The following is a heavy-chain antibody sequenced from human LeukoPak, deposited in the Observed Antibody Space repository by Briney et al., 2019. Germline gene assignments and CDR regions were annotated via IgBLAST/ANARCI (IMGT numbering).Heavy chain of an antibody. CDR3: AKSRYYDSSGYKDY. CDR1: GFTFSSYA. D-gene: IGHD3-22*01. CDR2: ISGSGGST. J-gene: IGHJ4*02. V-gene: IGHV3-23*01. Sequence: GGSLRLSCAASGFTFSSYAMSWLRPAPGKGLEWVSAISGSGGSTYYADSVKGRFTISRDNSKNTLYLQMNSLRAEDTAVYYCAKSRYYDSSGYKDYWGQGTLVTVSS.